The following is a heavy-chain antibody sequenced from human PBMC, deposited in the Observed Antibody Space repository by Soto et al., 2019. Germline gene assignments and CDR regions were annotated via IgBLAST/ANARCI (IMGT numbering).Heavy chain of an antibody. D-gene: IGHD4-17*01. V-gene: IGHV3-30*18. Sequence: QAQLVESGGGVVQPGKSLRLSCAASRFAFSSYAMHWVRQAPGKGLEWLAVISYDGGYENYADSVKGRFTVSRDNSKNTLWLQINSLRPEDTALYYCAKGTTVTPWRDLDLWGQGTLVTVSS. J-gene: IGHJ2*01. CDR2: ISYDGGYE. CDR3: AKGTTVTPWRDLDL. CDR1: RFAFSSYA.